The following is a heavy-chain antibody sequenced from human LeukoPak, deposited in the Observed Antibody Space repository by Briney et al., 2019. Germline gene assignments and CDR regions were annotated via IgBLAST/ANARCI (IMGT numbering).Heavy chain of an antibody. CDR1: GFTFSSYV. V-gene: IGHV3-30*02. D-gene: IGHD2-8*01. CDR2: ILFDGTMK. CDR3: ARMGRNGAFDI. J-gene: IGHJ3*02. Sequence: GGSLRLACAASGFTFSSYVVQWVRRARGKGLEWVAFILFDGTMKYYAESVKGRVTDTRDNSKNPQKFQMKGLRPEVTAVDYCARMGRNGAFDIWGQGTLVTVSS.